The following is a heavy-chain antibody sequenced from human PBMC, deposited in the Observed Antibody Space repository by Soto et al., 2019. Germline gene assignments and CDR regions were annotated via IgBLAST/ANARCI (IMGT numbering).Heavy chain of an antibody. CDR3: ARRTIAHWYFDL. CDR1: GYSFTNYD. CDR2: MNGNRDNT. Sequence: QMQLEQSGAEVKSPGASVKVSCKASGYSFTNYDINWVRQAAGQGLEWMGWMNGNRDNTGCAQKFQGRLTMTKDTSKDTAYMELSSLTSEDTAVYYCARRTIAHWYFDLWGRGTLVTVSS. J-gene: IGHJ2*01. D-gene: IGHD2-2*01. V-gene: IGHV1-8*01.